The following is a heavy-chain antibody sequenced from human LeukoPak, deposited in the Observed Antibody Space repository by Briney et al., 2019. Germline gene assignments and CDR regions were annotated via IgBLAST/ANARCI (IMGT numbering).Heavy chain of an antibody. CDR3: GRRFCNSCPLDF. Sequence: GSLRLSCVGSGFNVTTNNMYWVRQAPGKGLECVSTFLAGGLLDYADSVRDRFTISRDTSKNTLYLQMNSLSAEDPAVYYCGRRFCNSCPLDFWGQGTLVTVSS. CDR2: FLAGGLL. V-gene: IGHV3-66*04. CDR1: GFNVTTNN. D-gene: IGHD2-21*01. J-gene: IGHJ4*02.